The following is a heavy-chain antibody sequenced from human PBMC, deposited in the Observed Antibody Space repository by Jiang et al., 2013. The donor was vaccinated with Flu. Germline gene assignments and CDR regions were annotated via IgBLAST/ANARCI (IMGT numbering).Heavy chain of an antibody. D-gene: IGHD1-1*01. CDR3: ARDNDADWYFDL. CDR1: GFTFSSYG. CDR2: IWFDGSNK. V-gene: IGHV3-33*01. Sequence: QLLESGGGVVQPGRSLRLSCAASGFTFSSYGMHWVRQAPGKGLEWVAVIWFDGSNKYYADSVKGRFTISRDNSKNTVYLQMNSLTVEDTAVYCCARDNDADWYFDLWGRGTLVTVSS. J-gene: IGHJ2*01.